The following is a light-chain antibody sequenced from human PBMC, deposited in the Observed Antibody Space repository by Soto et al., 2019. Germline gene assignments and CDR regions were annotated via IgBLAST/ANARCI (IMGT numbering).Light chain of an antibody. CDR1: QAISKY. CDR2: DVF. V-gene: IGKV1-33*01. CDR3: QQYDQLPIT. J-gene: IGKJ4*01. Sequence: DIQMTQSASSLPASVGDTVTISCQASQAISKYLNWFQQKPGKAPKLLIYDVFNVETGVPSRFSGRGSGTDFTLIISNLQPEDFATYYCQQYDQLPITFGEGTKVDI.